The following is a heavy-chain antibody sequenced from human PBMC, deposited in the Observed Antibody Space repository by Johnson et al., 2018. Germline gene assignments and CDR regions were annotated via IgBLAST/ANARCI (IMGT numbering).Heavy chain of an antibody. CDR1: GFTFSTYW. CDR3: ARSRGLRDNFDV. CDR2: IKEDGSGE. D-gene: IGHD5-24*01. J-gene: IGHJ3*01. V-gene: IGHV3-7*01. Sequence: EVQLVESGGKLVQPGGSLRLSCAASGFTFSTYWMTWVRQAPGKGLEWVANIKEDGSGEFYVESVKGRFTISRDNAKSSLYLQRKSLRTDDTAVYYCARSRGLRDNFDVWGQGTMVTVSA.